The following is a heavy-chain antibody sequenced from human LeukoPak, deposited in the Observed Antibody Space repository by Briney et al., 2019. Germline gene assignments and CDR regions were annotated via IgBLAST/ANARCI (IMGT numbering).Heavy chain of an antibody. V-gene: IGHV3-9*03. CDR3: AKDNAPYSSSSGLDY. J-gene: IGHJ4*02. D-gene: IGHD6-6*01. CDR1: GFTFDDYA. CDR2: ISWNSGSI. Sequence: PGGSLRLSCAASGFTFDDYAMHWVRQAPGKGLEWVSGISWNSGSIGYADSVKGRFTISRDNAKNSLYLQMNSLRAEDMALYYCAKDNAPYSSSSGLDYWGQGTLVTVSS.